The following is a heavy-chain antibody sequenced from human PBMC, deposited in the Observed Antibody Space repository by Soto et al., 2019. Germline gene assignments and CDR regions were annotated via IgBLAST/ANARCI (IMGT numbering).Heavy chain of an antibody. CDR1: GGSLSSYY. D-gene: IGHD6-13*01. CDR2: IYYSGST. J-gene: IGHJ6*03. V-gene: IGHV4-59*01. CDR3: AGSIAAAGTKFYYYYYMDV. Sequence: SETLSLTCTVSGGSLSSYYWSWIRQPPGKGLEWIGYIYYSGSTNYNPSLKSRVTISVDTSKNQFSLKLSSVTAADTAVYYCAGSIAAAGTKFYYYYYMDVWGKGTTVTVSS.